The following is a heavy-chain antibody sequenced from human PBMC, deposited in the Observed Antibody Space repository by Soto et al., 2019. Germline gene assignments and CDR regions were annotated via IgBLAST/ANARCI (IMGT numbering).Heavy chain of an antibody. V-gene: IGHV1-69*02. CDR3: ASNYPCFYYGMDV. CDR2: IIPILGIA. J-gene: IGHJ6*02. D-gene: IGHD2-15*01. Sequence: QVQLVQSGAEVKKPGSSVKVSCKASGGTFSSYTISWVRQAPGQGLEWMGRIIPILGIANYAQKFQGRVTITADKSTSTAYMELSSLRSEDTAVYYCASNYPCFYYGMDVWGQGTTVTVSS. CDR1: GGTFSSYT.